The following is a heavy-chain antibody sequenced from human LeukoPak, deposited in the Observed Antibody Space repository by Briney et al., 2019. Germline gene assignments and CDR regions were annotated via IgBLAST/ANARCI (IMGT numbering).Heavy chain of an antibody. V-gene: IGHV3-48*02. CDR1: GFTFSTYG. Sequence: PGGSLRLSCVASGFTFSTYGMNWVRQAPGKGLEWLSYIGTTSSTIYYADSVKGRFTISRDNAKNSLYLHMNSLRYEDTAVYFCARDNYGDYVELFDYWGQGTLVTVSS. D-gene: IGHD4-17*01. CDR2: IGTTSSTI. J-gene: IGHJ4*02. CDR3: ARDNYGDYVELFDY.